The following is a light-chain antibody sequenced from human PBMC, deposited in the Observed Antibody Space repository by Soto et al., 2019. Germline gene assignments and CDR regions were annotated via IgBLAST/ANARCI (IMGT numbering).Light chain of an antibody. CDR3: QLYGISPH. Sequence: EMVLTQSPGTLSLSPGERATLSCRASQSVSNSYLAWYQQKPGQAPRLLIYGASSRATVIPDRFSGSASGTDFTLTINRLEPEDFAVYYCQLYGISPHFGQGTRLEIK. V-gene: IGKV3-20*01. J-gene: IGKJ5*01. CDR1: QSVSNSY. CDR2: GAS.